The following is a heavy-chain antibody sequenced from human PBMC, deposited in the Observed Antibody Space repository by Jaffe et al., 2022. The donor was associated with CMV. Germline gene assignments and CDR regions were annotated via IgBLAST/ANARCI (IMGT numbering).Heavy chain of an antibody. CDR1: GGSFSGYY. V-gene: IGHV4-34*01. Sequence: QVQLQQWGAGLLKPSETLSLTCAVYGGSFSGYYWSWIRQPPGKGLEWIGEINHSGSTNYNPSLKSRVTISVDTSKNQFSLKLSSVTAADTAVYYCARGVNYEYYYYYYMDVWGKGTTVTVSS. J-gene: IGHJ6*03. D-gene: IGHD4-4*01. CDR2: INHSGST. CDR3: ARGVNYEYYYYYYMDV.